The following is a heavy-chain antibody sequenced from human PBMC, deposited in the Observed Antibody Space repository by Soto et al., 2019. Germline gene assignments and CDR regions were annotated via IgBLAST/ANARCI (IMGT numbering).Heavy chain of an antibody. CDR3: ARSHQSELLGVDMDFAY. D-gene: IGHD3-3*01. CDR2: INPIFGTA. Sequence: QVPLVQSGAEVKKPGSSVKVSCKASGGTCSSYAISWVRQATGQGLDWMGVINPIFGTANYAQKFQCRVTIYADESTSTGYMELSSLRSEDTAVYYGARSHQSELLGVDMDFAYWGQGTLVTVSS. J-gene: IGHJ4*02. CDR1: GGTCSSYA. V-gene: IGHV1-69*01.